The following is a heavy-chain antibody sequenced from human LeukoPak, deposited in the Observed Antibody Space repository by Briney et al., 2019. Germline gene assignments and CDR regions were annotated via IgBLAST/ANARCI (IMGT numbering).Heavy chain of an antibody. CDR3: ASSTWIQSPFDY. J-gene: IGHJ4*02. V-gene: IGHV1-46*01. D-gene: IGHD5-18*01. CDR2: INPSGGST. CDR1: GYTFTSYY. Sequence: ASVKVSCKASGYTFTSYYMHWVRQAPGQGLEWMGIINPSGGSTSYAQKFQGRVTMTRDMSTSTVYMELSSLRSEDTAVYYCASSTWIQSPFDYWGQGTLVAVSS.